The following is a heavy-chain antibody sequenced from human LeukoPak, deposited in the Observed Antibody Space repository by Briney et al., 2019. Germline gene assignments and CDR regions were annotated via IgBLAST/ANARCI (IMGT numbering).Heavy chain of an antibody. CDR3: ARGGPVGATSFDY. CDR1: GFTFSSYA. D-gene: IGHD1-26*01. V-gene: IGHV3-30-3*01. J-gene: IGHJ4*02. Sequence: QAGGSLRLSCAASGFTFSSYAMHWVRQAPGKGLEWVAVISYDGSNKYYADSVKGRFTISRDNSKNTLYLQMNSLRAEDTAVYYCARGGPVGATSFDYWGQGTLVTVSS. CDR2: ISYDGSNK.